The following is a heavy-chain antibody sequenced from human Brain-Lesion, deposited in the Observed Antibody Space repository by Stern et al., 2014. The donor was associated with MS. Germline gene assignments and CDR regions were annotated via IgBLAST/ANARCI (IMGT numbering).Heavy chain of an antibody. Sequence: QLQLQESGPGLVKPSQTLSLTCTVSGGSLSDSSYYWGWIRQSPGKGLEWIGSVYFSGSTHYNPSLKSRVTICVETSKNQFSIKGISMPAADTAMYYCATRTTMATRSYWYFDLWGRGTLVTVSS. D-gene: IGHD4-23*01. CDR2: VYFSGST. V-gene: IGHV4-39*01. J-gene: IGHJ2*01. CDR1: GGSLSDSSYY. CDR3: ATRTTMATRSYWYFDL.